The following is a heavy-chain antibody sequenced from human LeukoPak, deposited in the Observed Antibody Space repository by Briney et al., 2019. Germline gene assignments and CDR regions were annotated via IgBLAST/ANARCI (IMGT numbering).Heavy chain of an antibody. CDR2: IYYGGST. J-gene: IGHJ4*02. Sequence: PSETLSLTCTVSGGSISSYYWSWIRQPPGKGLEWIGYIYYGGSTNYNPSLKSRVTISVDTSKNQFSLKLSSVTAADTAVYYCARGGDGDILTGLVFDYWGQGTLVTVSS. V-gene: IGHV4-59*01. CDR1: GGSISSYY. CDR3: ARGGDGDILTGLVFDY. D-gene: IGHD3-9*01.